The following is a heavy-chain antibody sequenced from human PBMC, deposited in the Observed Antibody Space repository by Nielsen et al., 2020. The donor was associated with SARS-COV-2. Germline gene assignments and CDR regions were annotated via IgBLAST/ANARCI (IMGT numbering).Heavy chain of an antibody. D-gene: IGHD6-19*01. Sequence: GESLKISCAASGFTFSSYAMHWVRQAPGKGLEWVAVISYDGSNKYYADSVKGRFTISRDNSKNTLYLQMNSLRAEDTAVYYCARDGWYDGGYYYYYMDVWGKGTTVTVSS. J-gene: IGHJ6*03. CDR2: ISYDGSNK. CDR3: ARDGWYDGGYYYYYMDV. CDR1: GFTFSSYA. V-gene: IGHV3-30-3*01.